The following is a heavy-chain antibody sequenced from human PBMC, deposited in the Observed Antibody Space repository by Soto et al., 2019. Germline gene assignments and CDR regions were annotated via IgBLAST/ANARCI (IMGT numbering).Heavy chain of an antibody. CDR3: ARQEGATVIFYYGMDV. Sequence: GESLKISFKGSGYNFTNYWICWVRQMPVKGLEWMGIIYPGDSDTRYRPSFQGQVTISADKSISAAYLQWSSLKASDTAIYYCARQEGATVIFYYGMDVLGQGTMVTVPS. CDR2: IYPGDSDT. D-gene: IGHD1-26*01. CDR1: GYNFTNYW. V-gene: IGHV5-51*01. J-gene: IGHJ6*02.